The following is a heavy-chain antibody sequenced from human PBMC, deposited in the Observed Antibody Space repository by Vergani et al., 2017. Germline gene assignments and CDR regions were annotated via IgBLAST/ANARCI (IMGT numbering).Heavy chain of an antibody. CDR2: INHSGST. D-gene: IGHD3-10*01. J-gene: IGHJ5*02. Sequence: QVQLQQWGAGLLTPSETLSLTCAVYGVSFSGYYWSWIRQPPGKGLEWIGEINHSGSTNYNPSLKSRVTISVDTSKNQFSLKLSSVTAADTAVYYCARGRGRYYGSGSLNWFDPWGQGTLVTVSS. CDR1: GVSFSGYY. CDR3: ARGRGRYYGSGSLNWFDP. V-gene: IGHV4-34*01.